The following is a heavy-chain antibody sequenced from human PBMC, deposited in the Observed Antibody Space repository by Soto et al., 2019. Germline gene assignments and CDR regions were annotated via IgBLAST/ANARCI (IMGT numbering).Heavy chain of an antibody. CDR1: GFSLSNNG. V-gene: IGHV3-30*18. CDR2: ISYDGNNK. CDR3: AKGGSGNYLTYYYYYGMDV. Sequence: GGSLRLSCAASGFSLSNNGMHWVRQAPGKGLEWVAVISYDGNNKYYADSVKGRFTISRDNSKNTVYLEMNNLRAEDTAMYYCAKGGSGNYLTYYYYYGMDVWGQGTTVTVSS. D-gene: IGHD3-22*01. J-gene: IGHJ6*02.